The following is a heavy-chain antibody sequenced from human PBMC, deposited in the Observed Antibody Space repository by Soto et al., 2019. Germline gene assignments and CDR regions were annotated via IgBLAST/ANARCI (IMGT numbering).Heavy chain of an antibody. D-gene: IGHD6-6*01. CDR2: IYYSGST. V-gene: IGHV4-59*08. Sequence: SETLSLSCTVSGGSISSYYWSLIRQPPGKGLEWIGYIYYSGSTNYNPSLKSRVTISLDTSKNQFSLKLSSVTAADTAVYYCARSHIVPRLLMYPYDYWGQGTLVTVSS. CDR3: ARSHIVPRLLMYPYDY. J-gene: IGHJ4*02. CDR1: GGSISSYY.